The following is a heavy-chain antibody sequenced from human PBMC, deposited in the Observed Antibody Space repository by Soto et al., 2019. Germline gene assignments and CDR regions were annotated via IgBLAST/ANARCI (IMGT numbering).Heavy chain of an antibody. D-gene: IGHD5-12*01. J-gene: IGHJ4*02. V-gene: IGHV4-59*01. Sequence: SETLSLTCTVSGGSISSYYWSWIRQPPGKGLEWIGYIYYSGSTNYNPSLKSRVTISVDTSKNQFSLKLSSVTAADTAVYYCVALTDGYFDYWGQGTLVTVSS. CDR2: IYYSGST. CDR3: VALTDGYFDY. CDR1: GGSISSYY.